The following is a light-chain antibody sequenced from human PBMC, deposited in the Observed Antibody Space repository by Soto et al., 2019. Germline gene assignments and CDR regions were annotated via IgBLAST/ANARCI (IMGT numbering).Light chain of an antibody. Sequence: IVLTQSPGTLSLSPGESAALSCRASQSVDNYVAWYQQRPGQAPRLLLYASSRRAPGIPDRFSGSGSGTDFTLTISRLEPEDFAIYYCQQFVNSPRFGQGTKLEI. CDR1: QSVDNY. V-gene: IGKV3-20*01. CDR2: ASS. CDR3: QQFVNSPR. J-gene: IGKJ2*03.